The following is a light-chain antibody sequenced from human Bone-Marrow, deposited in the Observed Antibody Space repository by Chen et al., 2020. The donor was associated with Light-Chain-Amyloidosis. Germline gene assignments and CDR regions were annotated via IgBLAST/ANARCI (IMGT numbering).Light chain of an antibody. J-gene: IGKJ5*01. CDR1: QGIGTY. V-gene: IGKV3-11*01. Sequence: VLTQSPAPLSLSPGERASLFCTASQGIGTYLAWYRQQPGQAPRLLIYDASNRATDIPARFTAWGSGTDFTLTITNLEPEDFAVYYCQQRSSWPSITFGQGTRLEIK. CDR2: DAS. CDR3: QQRSSWPSIT.